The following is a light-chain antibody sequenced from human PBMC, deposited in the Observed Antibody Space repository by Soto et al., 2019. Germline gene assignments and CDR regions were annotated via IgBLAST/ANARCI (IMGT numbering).Light chain of an antibody. CDR1: QGIGNY. Sequence: DIQMTQSPSSLSASVRDRVTITCRASQGIGNYVAWYQQKPGKPPNLLIYAASTLHSGVPSRFSGSASCTDFTLTISSLQPEDVATYYCQSYRTAPWTFGRGTKVEIK. V-gene: IGKV1-27*01. J-gene: IGKJ1*01. CDR3: QSYRTAPWT. CDR2: AAS.